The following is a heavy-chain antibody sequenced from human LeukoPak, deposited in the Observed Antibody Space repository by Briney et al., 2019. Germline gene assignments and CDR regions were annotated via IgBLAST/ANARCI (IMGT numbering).Heavy chain of an antibody. CDR1: GFTFSRFW. V-gene: IGHV3-7*01. J-gene: IGHJ6*03. CDR2: IKQDGSEK. D-gene: IGHD6-13*01. CDR3: ARVPYSSSWSPYYYYMDV. Sequence: GGSLRLSCAASGFTFSRFWMSWVRQAPGKGLEWVANIKQDGSEKYYVDSVKGRFTISRDSAKNSLYLQMNSLRAEDTAVYYCARVPYSSSWSPYYYYMDVWGKGTTVTVSS.